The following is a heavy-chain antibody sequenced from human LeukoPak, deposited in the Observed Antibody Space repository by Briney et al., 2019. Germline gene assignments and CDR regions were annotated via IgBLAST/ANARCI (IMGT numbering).Heavy chain of an antibody. D-gene: IGHD1-26*01. J-gene: IGHJ3*02. V-gene: IGHV3-7*03. CDR2: IKQDGSEK. Sequence: GGSLRLSCAASGFTFSGYWMTWVRQAPGKGLEWVANIKQDGSEKYYVDSVKGRFTISRDNAKNSLYLQMNSLRAEDTAVYYCATITWESHDAFDIWGQGTMVTVSS. CDR3: ATITWESHDAFDI. CDR1: GFTFSGYW.